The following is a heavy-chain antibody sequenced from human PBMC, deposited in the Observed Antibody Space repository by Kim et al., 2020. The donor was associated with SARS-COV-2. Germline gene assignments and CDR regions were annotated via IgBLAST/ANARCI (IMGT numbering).Heavy chain of an antibody. J-gene: IGHJ4*02. V-gene: IGHV4-59*08. CDR1: DDSIYSYY. D-gene: IGHD5-12*01. CDR3: ARHVGYDYHFEY. Sequence: SETLSLTCTVSDDSIYSYYWSWIRQPPGKGLEWIGYIYKSGGTKYNPSLRSRVTMSLDTSKTQFSLRLTSVSAADTAIYYCARHVGYDYHFEYWGQGTLV. CDR2: IYKSGGT.